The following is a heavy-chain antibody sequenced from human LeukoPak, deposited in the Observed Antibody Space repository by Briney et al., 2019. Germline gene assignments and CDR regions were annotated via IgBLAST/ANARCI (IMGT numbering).Heavy chain of an antibody. CDR2: ISYDGSNK. CDR3: AREGSSWYGGFDY. V-gene: IGHV3-30-3*01. CDR1: GFTFSNYA. J-gene: IGHJ4*02. Sequence: GGSLRLSCAASGFTFSNYAMHWVRQAPGKGLEWVAVISYDGSNKYYADSVKGRFTISRDNSKNTLYLQMNSLRAEDTAVYYCAREGSSWYGGFDYWGQGTLVTVSS. D-gene: IGHD6-13*01.